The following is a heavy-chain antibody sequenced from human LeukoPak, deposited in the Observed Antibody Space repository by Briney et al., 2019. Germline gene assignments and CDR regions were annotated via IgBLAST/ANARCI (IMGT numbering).Heavy chain of an antibody. CDR3: ARGNWGSKWFDP. Sequence: SETLSLTCAVYGGSFSGYYWSWIRQPPGKGLEWIGEINHSGSTNYNPSLKSRVTISVDTSKNQFSLKLSSVTAADTAVYYCARGNWGSKWFDPRGQGTLVTVSS. J-gene: IGHJ5*02. V-gene: IGHV4-34*01. CDR1: GGSFSGYY. CDR2: INHSGST. D-gene: IGHD7-27*01.